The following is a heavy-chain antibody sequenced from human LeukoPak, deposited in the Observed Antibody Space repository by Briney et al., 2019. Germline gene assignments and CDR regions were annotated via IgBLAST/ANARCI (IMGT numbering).Heavy chain of an antibody. CDR2: IYYSGST. D-gene: IGHD1-26*01. Sequence: SETLSLTCTVSGGSISSYYWSWIRQPPGKGLEWIGYIYYSGSTNYNPSLKSRVTVSVDTSKNQFSLKLSSVTAADTAVYYCARDATSIVGATTPWYFDLWGRGTLVTVSS. J-gene: IGHJ2*01. V-gene: IGHV4-59*01. CDR1: GGSISSYY. CDR3: ARDATSIVGATTPWYFDL.